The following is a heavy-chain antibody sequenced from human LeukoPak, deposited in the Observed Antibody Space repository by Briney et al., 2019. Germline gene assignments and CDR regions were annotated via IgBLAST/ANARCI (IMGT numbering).Heavy chain of an antibody. CDR3: ARIYSSGRGNDALDI. J-gene: IGHJ3*02. CDR2: ISYDGSNK. D-gene: IGHD6-19*01. V-gene: IGHV3-30*03. Sequence: GGSLRLSCAASGFTFISYGMHWVRQAPGKGLEWVAVISYDGSNKYYADSVKGRFTISRDNANNSLFLQMNSLRAEDTAVYYCARIYSSGRGNDALDIWGQGTMVSVSS. CDR1: GFTFISYG.